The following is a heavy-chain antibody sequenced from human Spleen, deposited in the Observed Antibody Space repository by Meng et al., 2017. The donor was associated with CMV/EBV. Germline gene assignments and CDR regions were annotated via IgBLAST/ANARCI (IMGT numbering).Heavy chain of an antibody. D-gene: IGHD3-16*02. Sequence: SGAVSISNWWTWVRQPPGKGREWIGEVHHSGTTNYNPSLKSRLTISVDKSKNQFSLSLNFVTAADTAMYYCARVGVWGTYRYSIDSWGPGVLVTVSS. J-gene: IGHJ4*02. CDR3: ARVGVWGTYRYSIDS. CDR2: VHHSGTT. V-gene: IGHV4-4*02. CDR1: SGAVSISNW.